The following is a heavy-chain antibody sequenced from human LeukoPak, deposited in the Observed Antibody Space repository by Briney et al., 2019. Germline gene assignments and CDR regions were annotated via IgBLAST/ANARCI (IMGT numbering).Heavy chain of an antibody. CDR3: ARGLDNRYYEDAFDI. CDR1: GYTFTGYY. CDR2: INPNSGGT. J-gene: IGHJ3*02. V-gene: IGHV1-2*02. Sequence: GASVKVSCKASGYTFTGYYMHWVRQAPGQGLEWMGWINPNSGGTNYAQKFQGRVTMTRDTSISTAYMELSRLRSDDTAVYYCARGLDNRYYEDAFDIWGQGTMVTVSS. D-gene: IGHD3-22*01.